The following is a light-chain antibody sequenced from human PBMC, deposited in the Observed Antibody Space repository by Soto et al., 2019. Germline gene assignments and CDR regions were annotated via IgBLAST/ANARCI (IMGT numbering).Light chain of an antibody. J-gene: IGLJ1*01. CDR1: SSDVGGYNY. V-gene: IGLV2-14*01. Sequence: LTQPASVSGSPGQSITISCTGTSSDVGGYNYVSWYQQHPGKAPKLMIYAVTDRPSGVSSRFSGSKSGNTASLTISGLQAEDEGEYYCSSYTSSSTLVGTGTKVTVL. CDR3: SSYTSSSTL. CDR2: AVT.